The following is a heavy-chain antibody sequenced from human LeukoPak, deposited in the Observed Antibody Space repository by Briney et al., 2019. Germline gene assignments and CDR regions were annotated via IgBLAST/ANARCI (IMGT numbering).Heavy chain of an antibody. CDR1: GYSISSGYY. D-gene: IGHD6-13*01. Sequence: KSSETLSLTCAVSGYSISSGYYWGWIRQPPGKGLEWIGSIYHSGSTYYNPSLKSRVTISGDTSKNQFSLKLSPVTAADTAVYFCAREVGIAADCHYGGEGTLVSVSS. CDR3: AREVGIAADCHY. CDR2: IYHSGST. V-gene: IGHV4-38-2*01. J-gene: IGHJ4*02.